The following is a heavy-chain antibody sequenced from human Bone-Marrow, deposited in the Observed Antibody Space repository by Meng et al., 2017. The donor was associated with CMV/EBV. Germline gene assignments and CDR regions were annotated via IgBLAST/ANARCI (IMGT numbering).Heavy chain of an antibody. CDR3: ARDDYTWSRDY. CDR1: GFTFPSFT. D-gene: IGHD4-11*01. Sequence: GGSLRLSCAASGFTFPSFTMSWVRQAPGKGLEWVSLISSGRKYILYADSVRGRFTISRDDAENSVHLQMNSLRAEDTGIYFCARDDYTWSRDYWGQGTLVTVSS. V-gene: IGHV3-21*06. CDR2: ISSGRKYI. J-gene: IGHJ4*02.